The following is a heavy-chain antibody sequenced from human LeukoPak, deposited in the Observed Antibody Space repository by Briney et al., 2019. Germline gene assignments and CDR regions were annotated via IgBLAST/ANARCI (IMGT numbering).Heavy chain of an antibody. J-gene: IGHJ5*02. V-gene: IGHV1-69*05. Sequence: GSSVKVSCKASGGTFSSYAISWVRQAPGQGLEWMGGIIPIFGTANYAQKSQGRVTITTDESTSTAYMELSSLRSEDTAVYYCARRVRSVAGKEDWFDPWGQGTLVTVSS. CDR1: GGTFSSYA. CDR2: IIPIFGTA. D-gene: IGHD6-19*01. CDR3: ARRVRSVAGKEDWFDP.